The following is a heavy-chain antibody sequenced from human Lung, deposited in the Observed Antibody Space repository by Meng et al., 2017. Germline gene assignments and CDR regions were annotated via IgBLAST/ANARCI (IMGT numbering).Heavy chain of an antibody. CDR2: INTDGSST. CDR3: GRSDGYIRD. CDR1: GFTFSTYW. D-gene: IGHD5-24*01. J-gene: IGHJ4*02. Sequence: EVQLVESGGGLVQPGGSLGLSCAASGFTFSTYWMHWARQAPGKGLVWVSHINTDGSSTNYADSVKGRFTISRDNAKNTLYLQINSLRAEDTAVYYCGRSDGYIRDWGQGTLVTVSS. V-gene: IGHV3-74*01.